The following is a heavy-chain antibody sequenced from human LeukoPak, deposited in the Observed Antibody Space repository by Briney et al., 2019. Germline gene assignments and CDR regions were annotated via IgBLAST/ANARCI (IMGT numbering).Heavy chain of an antibody. J-gene: IGHJ3*02. Sequence: ASVKVSCEASGYTFTGYYMHWVRQAPGQGLEWMGRINPNSGGTSYAQKFQGRVTMTRDTSISTAYMELSRLRSDDTAVYYCARDRSGYSYADAFNIWGQGTMVTVSS. CDR3: ARDRSGYSYADAFNI. V-gene: IGHV1-2*06. D-gene: IGHD5-18*01. CDR1: GYTFTGYY. CDR2: INPNSGGT.